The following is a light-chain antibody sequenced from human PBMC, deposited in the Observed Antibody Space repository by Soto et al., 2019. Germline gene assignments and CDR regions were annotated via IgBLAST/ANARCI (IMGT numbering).Light chain of an antibody. Sequence: DIVMTQSPDSLAVSLGERATINCKSSQSILSSSNNKNYLGWYQKKPGQPPKLLIYWASTREPGVPDRLSGSGSGTDFTLTISSLQAEDVAVYYCQQYYGTPITFGGGTKVEIK. V-gene: IGKV4-1*01. J-gene: IGKJ4*01. CDR2: WAS. CDR3: QQYYGTPIT. CDR1: QSILSSSNNKNY.